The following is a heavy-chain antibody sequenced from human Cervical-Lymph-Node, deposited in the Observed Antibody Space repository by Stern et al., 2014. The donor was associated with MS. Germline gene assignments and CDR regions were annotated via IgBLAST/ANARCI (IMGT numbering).Heavy chain of an antibody. CDR2: IYHTGSV. CDR3: AREGEYCSGSRCYPFLDY. CDR1: GGSLRSYY. Sequence: QLQLQESGPGLVKPSETLSLTCTVSGGSLRSYYWNWIRQAPGKGLEWLAFIYHTGSVNYNPSLSSRVAMSVDTSKNQFSLTVSSVTAADTAVYYCAREGEYCSGSRCYPFLDYWGQGTLVTVSS. D-gene: IGHD2-15*01. V-gene: IGHV4-59*01. J-gene: IGHJ4*02.